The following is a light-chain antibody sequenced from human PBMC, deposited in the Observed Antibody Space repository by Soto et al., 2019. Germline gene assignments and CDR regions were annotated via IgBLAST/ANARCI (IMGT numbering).Light chain of an antibody. CDR1: SSDVSGYNY. Sequence: QSALTQPRSVSGSPGQSVTIACTGTSSDVSGYNYVSWYQQHPGKAPKLVIFDVNKRPSGVPHRFSGSKSGNTASLTISGLQAEDEGDYYCCSFAGTYTFGVFGGGTKLTVL. J-gene: IGLJ2*01. CDR2: DVN. CDR3: CSFAGTYTFGV. V-gene: IGLV2-11*01.